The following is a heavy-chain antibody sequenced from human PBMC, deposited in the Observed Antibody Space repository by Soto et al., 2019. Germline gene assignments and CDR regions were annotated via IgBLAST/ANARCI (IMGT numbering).Heavy chain of an antibody. V-gene: IGHV3-7*05. CDR2: TNEDGSVN. Sequence: PGGSLRLSCAASGFTFSTYWMSWVRQAPGKGLEWVANTNEDGSVNQYVDSVEGRFTISRDNGKNSLFLQMNNVRPDDTAVYYCARNYWHLLDFWGQGTLVTVSS. D-gene: IGHD2-8*02. CDR3: ARNYWHLLDF. CDR1: GFTFSTYW. J-gene: IGHJ4*02.